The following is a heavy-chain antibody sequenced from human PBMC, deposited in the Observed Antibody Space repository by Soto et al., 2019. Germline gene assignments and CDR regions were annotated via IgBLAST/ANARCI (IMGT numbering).Heavy chain of an antibody. D-gene: IGHD3-22*01. CDR3: ARGSSYYDSSGYYYF. CDR2: ISYDGSNK. CDR1: GFTFSSYA. Sequence: GGSLRLSCAASGFTFSSYAMHWVRQAPGKGLEWVAVISYDGSNKYYADSVKGRFTISRDNSKNTLYLQMNSLRAEDTAVYYCARGSSYYDSSGYYYFWGQGTLVTVSS. J-gene: IGHJ4*02. V-gene: IGHV3-30-3*01.